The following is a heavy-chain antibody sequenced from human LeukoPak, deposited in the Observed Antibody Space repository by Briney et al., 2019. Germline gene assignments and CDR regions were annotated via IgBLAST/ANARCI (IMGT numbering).Heavy chain of an antibody. D-gene: IGHD2-15*01. V-gene: IGHV3-9*01. CDR1: GFTFDDYA. CDR2: ISWNSGSI. J-gene: IGHJ4*02. CDR3: AKAFLGYCSGGTCIGVYFNY. Sequence: GGSLRLSCAASGFTFDDYAMHWVRQAPGKGLEWVSGISWNSGSIGYADSVKGRFTISRDNAKNSLYLQMNSLRAEDTALYYCAKAFLGYCSGGTCIGVYFNYWGQGTLVTVSS.